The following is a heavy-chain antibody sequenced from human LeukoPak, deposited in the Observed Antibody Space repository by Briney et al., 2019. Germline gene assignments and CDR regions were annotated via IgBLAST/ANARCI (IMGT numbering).Heavy chain of an antibody. V-gene: IGHV4-39*01. J-gene: IGHJ4*02. CDR1: GGSISSGDYY. Sequence: SQTLSLTCTVSGGSISSGDYYWSWIRQPPGKGLEWIGSIYYSGRTYYNPSLKSRVTMSVDTSKNQFSLKLSSVTAADTAVYYCAPQGGAAAGFWGQGTLVTVSS. CDR3: APQGGAAAGF. D-gene: IGHD6-13*01. CDR2: IYYSGRT.